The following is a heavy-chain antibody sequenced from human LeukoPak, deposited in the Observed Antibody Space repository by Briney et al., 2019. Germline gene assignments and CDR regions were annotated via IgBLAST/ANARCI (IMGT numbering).Heavy chain of an antibody. CDR2: INPNSGGT. CDR3: ASSGYDGGGGPSPYY. D-gene: IGHD5-12*01. CDR1: AYTFSGYY. J-gene: IGHJ4*02. V-gene: IGHV1-2*02. Sequence: ASVKVSCKASAYTFSGYYMHWVRQAPGQGLEWMGWINPNSGGTNYAQKFQGRVTMTRDTSISTAYMELSRLRSDDTAVYYCASSGYDGGGGPSPYYWGQGTLVTVSS.